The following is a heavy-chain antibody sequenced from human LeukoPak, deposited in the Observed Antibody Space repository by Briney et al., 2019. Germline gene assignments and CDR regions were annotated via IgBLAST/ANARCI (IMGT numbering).Heavy chain of an antibody. CDR1: DGSFSSYA. CDR2: IYYSGST. V-gene: IGHV4-59*08. J-gene: IGHJ3*02. Sequence: SEALSLTCSVSDGSFSSYAWNWIRQPPGRGLEWIGYIYYSGSTIYNPSLRSRVTISVDTSKNQFSLKLTSVTAADTAVYYCARLKARDAFDIWGQGTMVTVSS. CDR3: ARLKARDAFDI.